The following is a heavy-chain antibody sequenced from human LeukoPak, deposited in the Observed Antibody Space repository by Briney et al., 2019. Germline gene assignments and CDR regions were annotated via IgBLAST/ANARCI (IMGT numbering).Heavy chain of an antibody. J-gene: IGHJ4*02. CDR3: AKDHSSGWETRLDY. D-gene: IGHD6-19*01. CDR2: ISYDGSNK. Sequence: PGGSLRLSCAASRSTFSSYGMHWVRQAPGKGLEWVAVISYDGSNKYYADSVRGRFTISRDNSKNALYLQMNSLRAEDTAVYYCAKDHSSGWETRLDYWGQGTLVTVSS. CDR1: RSTFSSYG. V-gene: IGHV3-30*18.